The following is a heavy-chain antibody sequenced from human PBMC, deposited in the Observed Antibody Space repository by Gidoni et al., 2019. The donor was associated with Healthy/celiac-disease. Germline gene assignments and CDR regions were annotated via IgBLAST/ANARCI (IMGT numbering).Heavy chain of an antibody. V-gene: IGHV1-46*03. CDR2: INPSGGST. Sequence: QVQLVQSGAEVKKPGASVKVSCKASGYTFTSYYMHWVRQAPGQGLEWMGIINPSGGSTSYAQKFQGRVTMTRDTSTSTVYMELSSLRSEDTAVYYCARVVYDSSGPLDAFDIWGQGTMVTVSS. CDR1: GYTFTSYY. D-gene: IGHD3-22*01. CDR3: ARVVYDSSGPLDAFDI. J-gene: IGHJ3*02.